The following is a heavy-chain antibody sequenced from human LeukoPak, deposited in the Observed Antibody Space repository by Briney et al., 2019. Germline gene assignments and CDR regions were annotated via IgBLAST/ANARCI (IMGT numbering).Heavy chain of an antibody. CDR2: ISYSGNT. J-gene: IGHJ4*02. CDR3: ARGVGSGYTDY. D-gene: IGHD3-22*01. V-gene: IGHV4-61*08. Sequence: SETLSLTCVVSGDSISSGGYSWTWIRQPPGKGLEWIGFISYSGNTNYNPSLKSRVTISLDTSKNQFSLKLISVTAADTAVYYCARGVGSGYTDYWGQGALVTVSS. CDR1: GDSISSGGYS.